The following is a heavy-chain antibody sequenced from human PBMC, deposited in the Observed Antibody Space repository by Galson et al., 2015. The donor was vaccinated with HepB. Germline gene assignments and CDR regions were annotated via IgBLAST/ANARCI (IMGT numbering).Heavy chain of an antibody. CDR2: IWYDGSNK. CDR3: ARAGVAAIPDAFDI. V-gene: IGHV3-33*01. J-gene: IGHJ3*02. CDR1: GFTFSSYG. Sequence: SLRLSCAASGFTFSSYGMHWVRQAPGKGLEWVAVIWYDGSNKYYADSVKGRFTISRDNSKSTLYLQMNSLRAEDTAVYYCARAGVAAIPDAFDIWGQGTMVTVSS. D-gene: IGHD2-15*01.